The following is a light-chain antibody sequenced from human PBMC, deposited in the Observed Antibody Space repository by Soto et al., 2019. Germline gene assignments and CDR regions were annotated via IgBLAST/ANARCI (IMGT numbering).Light chain of an antibody. CDR1: QSVSVNS. V-gene: IGKV3-20*01. CDR3: QQYGGSPFT. CDR2: AAS. Sequence: EIVLTQSPGTLSLSPGERATLSCRASQSVSVNSLAWYQQKGGQAPRLLIYAASTRATGVPDRFSGSGSGTDFALTISRLETEDFVVYYCQQYGGSPFTFGPGTKVEIK. J-gene: IGKJ3*01.